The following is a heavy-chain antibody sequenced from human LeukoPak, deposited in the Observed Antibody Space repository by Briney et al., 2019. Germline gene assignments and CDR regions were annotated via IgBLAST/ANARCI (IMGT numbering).Heavy chain of an antibody. D-gene: IGHD2/OR15-2a*01. CDR3: ARDFPGLLRPNDAFDI. CDR2: IWYDGNNK. Sequence: GGSLRLSCAASGFTFSTYGMHWVRQAPGKGLEWVAVIWYDGNNKYYADSVKGRFTISRDNSKNTLYLQMNSLRAGDTAVYYCARDFPGLLRPNDAFDIWGQGTMVTVSS. V-gene: IGHV3-33*01. J-gene: IGHJ3*02. CDR1: GFTFSTYG.